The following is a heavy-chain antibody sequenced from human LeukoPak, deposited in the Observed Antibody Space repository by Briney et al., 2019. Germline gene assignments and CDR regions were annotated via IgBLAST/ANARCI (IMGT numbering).Heavy chain of an antibody. Sequence: GGSLRLSCAASRFTFSTYWMHWVRQAPGKGLVWVSRINSDGSSTGYADSVKGRFTISRDNSENTLYLQMNSLRGEDTAVYYCARDGYSGSYYRLYYFFMDVWGKGTTVTASS. CDR3: ARDGYSGSYYRLYYFFMDV. D-gene: IGHD1-26*01. J-gene: IGHJ6*03. V-gene: IGHV3-74*01. CDR1: RFTFSTYW. CDR2: INSDGSST.